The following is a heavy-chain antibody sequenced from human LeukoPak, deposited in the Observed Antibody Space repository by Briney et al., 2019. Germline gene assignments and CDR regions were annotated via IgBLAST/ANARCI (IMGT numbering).Heavy chain of an antibody. D-gene: IGHD3-10*01. J-gene: IGHJ4*02. V-gene: IGHV3-30*03. CDR3: ARSYYYGSGSLPL. CDR1: GFTFSNYW. Sequence: GGSLRLSCAASGFTFSNYWMSWVRQAPGKGLEWVAVILYDGSNKYYADSVKGRFTISRDNSKNTLYLQMNSLRAEDTAVYYCARSYYYGSGSLPLWGQGTLVTVSS. CDR2: ILYDGSNK.